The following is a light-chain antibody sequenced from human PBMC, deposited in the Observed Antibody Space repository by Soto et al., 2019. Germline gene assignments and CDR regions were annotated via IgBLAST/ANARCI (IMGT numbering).Light chain of an antibody. CDR1: QSVSSY. CDR3: QQRSNWPPWT. Sequence: EIVLTQSPATLSLSPGERATLSCTASQSVSSYLAWYQQKPGQAPRLLIYDASNRATGIPAGFSGSGSGTDFTLTISSLEPEDFAVYYCQQRSNWPPWTFGQGTKVDIK. V-gene: IGKV3-11*01. CDR2: DAS. J-gene: IGKJ1*01.